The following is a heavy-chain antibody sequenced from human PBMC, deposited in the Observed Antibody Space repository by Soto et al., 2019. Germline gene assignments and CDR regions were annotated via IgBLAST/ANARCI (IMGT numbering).Heavy chain of an antibody. CDR2: INAGNGNT. J-gene: IGHJ5*02. D-gene: IGHD6-13*01. CDR1: GYTFTSYA. CDR3: ARDSVSAAADWFRWFDP. Sequence: VKVSCKASGYTFTSYAMHWVRQAPGQRLEWMGWINAGNGNTKYSQKFQGRVTITRDTSASTAYMELSSLRSEDTAVYYCARDSVSAAADWFRWFDPWGQGTLVTVSS. V-gene: IGHV1-3*01.